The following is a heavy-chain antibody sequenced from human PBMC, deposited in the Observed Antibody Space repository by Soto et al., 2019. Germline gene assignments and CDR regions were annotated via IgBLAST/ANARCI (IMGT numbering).Heavy chain of an antibody. V-gene: IGHV3-23*01. CDR2: ISYSGSNT. CDR3: AKGGGDYSCFAP. Sequence: QLLESGGDLVQPGGSLRLSCAASGFAFSSYAMSWVHQAPGKGLEWVSTISYSGSNTYYADSVKGRFTISRDSSRNTVYLQMNSLRAEDTAMYYCAKGGGDYSCFAPWGQGTLVTVSS. J-gene: IGHJ5*02. D-gene: IGHD4-17*01. CDR1: GFAFSSYA.